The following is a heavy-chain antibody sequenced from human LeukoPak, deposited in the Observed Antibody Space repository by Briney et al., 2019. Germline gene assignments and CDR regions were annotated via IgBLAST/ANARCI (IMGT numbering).Heavy chain of an antibody. Sequence: LSGGTLRLSCGASGFTFISYDMSWVRQAPGKGLEWVSSISGSGLNTYYADSVKGRFTISRDKSKNTLYLQMNSLRAEDTAVYYCAKGVTPVISLQFFDYWGQGTLITVSS. CDR3: AKGVTPVISLQFFDY. V-gene: IGHV3-23*01. CDR1: GFTFISYD. D-gene: IGHD4-17*01. CDR2: ISGSGLNT. J-gene: IGHJ4*02.